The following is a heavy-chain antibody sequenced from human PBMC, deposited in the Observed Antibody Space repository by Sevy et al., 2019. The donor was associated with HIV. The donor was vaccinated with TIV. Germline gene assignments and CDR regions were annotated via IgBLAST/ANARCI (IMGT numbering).Heavy chain of an antibody. D-gene: IGHD3-22*01. V-gene: IGHV4-59*01. CDR3: ARYYYDTTGPGSWFDP. Sequence: SETLSLTCTVSGGSISSYFWSWIRQPPGKGLEWNAYIYYSGSTNYSPSLKSRVTISADTSKNQISLKLSSVTAADTAVYYCARYYYDTTGPGSWFDPWGQGTLVTVSS. J-gene: IGHJ5*02. CDR1: GGSISSYF. CDR2: IYYSGST.